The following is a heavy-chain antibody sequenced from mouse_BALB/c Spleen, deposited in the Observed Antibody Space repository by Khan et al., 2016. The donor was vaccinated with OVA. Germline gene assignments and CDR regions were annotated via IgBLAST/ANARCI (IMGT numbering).Heavy chain of an antibody. CDR2: INTYTGEP. Sequence: QIQLVQSGPELKKPGETVKISCKASGYTFTNYGMNWVKQTPGKGLKWMGWINTYTGEPTYADDFKGRFAYSLDTSASTAYLQINNLKTGDSATYCCASGGYWYFDVWGAGTTVTVSS. J-gene: IGHJ1*01. V-gene: IGHV9-3-1*01. D-gene: IGHD1-1*02. CDR1: GYTFTNYG. CDR3: ASGGYWYFDV.